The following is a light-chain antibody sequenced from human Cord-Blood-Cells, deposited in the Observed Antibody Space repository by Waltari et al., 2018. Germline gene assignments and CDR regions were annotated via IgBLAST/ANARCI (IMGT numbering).Light chain of an antibody. J-gene: IGLJ1*01. CDR1: SSDVGRSNY. CDR2: DVS. V-gene: IGLV2-14*01. CDR3: SSYTSSSTLV. Sequence: QSALTQTASVCGSPGQSTTISCTGTSSDVGRSNYVSWYQQHLGKAPKLMIYDVSNRPSCVSNRFSGSKSGNTASLTISGLQAEYEADYYCSSYTSSSTLVFGTGTKVTVL.